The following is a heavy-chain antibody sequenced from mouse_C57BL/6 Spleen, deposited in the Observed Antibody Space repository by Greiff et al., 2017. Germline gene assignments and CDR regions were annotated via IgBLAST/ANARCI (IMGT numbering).Heavy chain of an antibody. CDR3: ARSVDSSGYGYFDY. V-gene: IGHV5-4*03. CDR2: ISDGGSYT. D-gene: IGHD3-2*02. Sequence: EVMLVESGGGLVKPGGSLKLSCAASGFTFSSYAMSWVRQTPEKRLEWVATISDGGSYTYYPDNVKGRFTISRDNAKNNLYLQMSHLKSEDTAMYYCARSVDSSGYGYFDYWGQGTTLTVSS. J-gene: IGHJ2*01. CDR1: GFTFSSYA.